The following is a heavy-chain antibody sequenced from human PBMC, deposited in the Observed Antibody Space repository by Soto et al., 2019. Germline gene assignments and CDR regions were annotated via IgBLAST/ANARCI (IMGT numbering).Heavy chain of an antibody. V-gene: IGHV3-30-3*01. CDR2: ISYDGSNK. J-gene: IGHJ5*02. CDR1: GFTFSSYA. CDR3: ARDFSFLYGGNFQEYNWFDP. D-gene: IGHD4-17*01. Sequence: GGSLRLSCAASGFTFSSYAMHWVRQAPGKGLEWVAVISYDGSNKYYADSVKGRFTISRDNSKNTLYLQMNSLRAEDTAVYYCARDFSFLYGGNFQEYNWFDPWGQGTLVTGS.